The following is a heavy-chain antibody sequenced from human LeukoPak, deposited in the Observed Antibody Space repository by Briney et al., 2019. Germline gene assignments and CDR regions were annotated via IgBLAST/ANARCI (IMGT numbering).Heavy chain of an antibody. CDR3: ARDKIVGATYFDY. CDR2: IRQDGSEI. J-gene: IGHJ4*02. Sequence: GGSLRLSCAASGFTFSSFWMSWVRQAPGKGLEWVANIRQDGSEIYYVDSVKGRFTISRDNAKNSLFLQMNSLRAEDTAVYYCARDKIVGATYFDYWGQGTLVTVSS. V-gene: IGHV3-7*01. D-gene: IGHD1-26*01. CDR1: GFTFSSFW.